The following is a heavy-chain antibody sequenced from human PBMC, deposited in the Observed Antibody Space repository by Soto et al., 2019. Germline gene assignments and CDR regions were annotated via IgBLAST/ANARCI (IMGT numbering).Heavy chain of an antibody. CDR2: IYYSGST. CDR3: ARGDPSIAARRHNWFDP. D-gene: IGHD6-6*01. J-gene: IGHJ5*02. V-gene: IGHV4-59*01. Sequence: SEPLSLTCTVSGGSISSYYWSWIRQPPGKGLEWIGYIYYSGSTNYNPSLKSRVTISVDTSKNQFSLKLSSVTAADTAVYYCARGDPSIAARRHNWFDPWGQGTLVTVSS. CDR1: GGSISSYY.